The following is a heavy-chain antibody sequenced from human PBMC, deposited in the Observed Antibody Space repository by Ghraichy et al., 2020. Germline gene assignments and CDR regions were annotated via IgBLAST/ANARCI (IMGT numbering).Heavy chain of an antibody. CDR1: GFTFSSYA. Sequence: GGSLRLSCAASGFTFSSYAMHWVRQAPGKGLEWVAVISYDGSNKYYADSVKGRFTISRDNSKNTLYLQMNSLRAEDTAVYYCARDGSSTQYYYYYYGMDVWGQGTTVTVSS. V-gene: IGHV3-30-3*01. D-gene: IGHD2-2*01. CDR3: ARDGSSTQYYYYYYGMDV. CDR2: ISYDGSNK. J-gene: IGHJ6*02.